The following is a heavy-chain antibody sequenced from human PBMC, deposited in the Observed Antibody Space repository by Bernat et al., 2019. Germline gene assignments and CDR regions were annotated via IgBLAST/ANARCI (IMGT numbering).Heavy chain of an antibody. D-gene: IGHD2-15*01. Sequence: QLQLQESGPGLVKPSETLSLTCTVSGGSISSSSYYWSWIRQPPGKGLEWIGEINHSGSTNYNPSLKSRVTISVDTSKNQFSLKLSSVTAADTAVYYCARGLGRIVDVWGQGTTVTVSS. V-gene: IGHV4-39*07. CDR3: ARGLGRIVDV. CDR2: INHSGST. CDR1: GGSISSSSYY. J-gene: IGHJ6*02.